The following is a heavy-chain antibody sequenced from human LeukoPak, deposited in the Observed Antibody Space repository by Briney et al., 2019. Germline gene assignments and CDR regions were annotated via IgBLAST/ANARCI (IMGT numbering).Heavy chain of an antibody. CDR2: IIPIFGTA. Sequence: GASVKVSCKASGGTFSSYAISWVRQAPGQGLEWMGGIIPIFGTANYAQKFQGRVTITADESTSTAYMELSSLRSEDTAVYYCAGAVAADSKTFYYYYYGMDVWGQGTTVTVSS. CDR3: AGAVAADSKTFYYYYYGMDV. J-gene: IGHJ6*02. D-gene: IGHD6-13*01. V-gene: IGHV1-69*13. CDR1: GGTFSSYA.